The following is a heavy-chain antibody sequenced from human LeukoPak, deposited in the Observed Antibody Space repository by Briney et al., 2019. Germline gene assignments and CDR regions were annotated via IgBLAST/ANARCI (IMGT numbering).Heavy chain of an antibody. CDR1: GFTFSDYY. D-gene: IGHD5-24*01. V-gene: IGHV3-11*01. CDR3: ARGRDGYKY. Sequence: GGSLRLSCAASGFTFSDYYMSWIRQAPGKGLEWLSYISSRGKTTHFADSVKGRFSVSRDNTSNTLYVQMNSLRAEDTAVYFCARGRDGYKYWGQGTLVTASS. CDR2: ISSRGKTT. J-gene: IGHJ4*02.